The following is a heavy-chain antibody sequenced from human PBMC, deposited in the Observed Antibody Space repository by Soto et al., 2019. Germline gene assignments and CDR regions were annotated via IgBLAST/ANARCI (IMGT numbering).Heavy chain of an antibody. CDR3: ARGAGYDPFDY. J-gene: IGHJ4*02. CDR1: GGSISIYY. V-gene: IGHV4-59*04. D-gene: IGHD5-12*01. Sequence: PSETLSPTCTVPGGSISIYYWSWIRQSPGKGREWIGYISRLDNPYFHPSFTSPVTLSIDGSRNQFYLNLSSMTTADRAVYYCARGAGYDPFDYWGQGVLVTVSS. CDR2: ISRLDNP.